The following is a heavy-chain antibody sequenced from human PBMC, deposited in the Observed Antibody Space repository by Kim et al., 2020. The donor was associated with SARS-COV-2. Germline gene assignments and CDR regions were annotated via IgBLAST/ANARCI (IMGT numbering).Heavy chain of an antibody. J-gene: IGHJ6*02. D-gene: IGHD2-2*01. V-gene: IGHV1-69*13. CDR2: IIPIFGTA. CDR1: GGTFSSYA. Sequence: SVKVSCKASGGTFSSYAISWVRQAPGQGLEWMGGIIPIFGTANYAQKFQGRVTITADESTSTAYMELSSLRSEDTAVYYCASNDCSSTSCYGSGYYYYYGMDVWGQGTTVTVSS. CDR3: ASNDCSSTSCYGSGYYYYYGMDV.